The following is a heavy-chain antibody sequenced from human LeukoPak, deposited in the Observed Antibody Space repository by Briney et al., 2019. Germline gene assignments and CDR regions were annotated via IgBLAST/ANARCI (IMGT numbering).Heavy chain of an antibody. D-gene: IGHD6-13*01. CDR3: ARGLISIAAAGFNDAFDI. Sequence: GGSLRLSCAASGFTFSSYAMRWVRQAPGKGLEWVAVISYDGSNKYYADSVKGRFTISRDNSKNTLYLQMNSLRAEDTAVYYCARGLISIAAAGFNDAFDIWGQGTMVTVSS. CDR2: ISYDGSNK. J-gene: IGHJ3*02. V-gene: IGHV3-30-3*01. CDR1: GFTFSSYA.